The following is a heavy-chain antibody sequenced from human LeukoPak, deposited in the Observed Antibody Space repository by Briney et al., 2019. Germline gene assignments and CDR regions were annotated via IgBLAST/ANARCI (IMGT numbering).Heavy chain of an antibody. D-gene: IGHD2-2*01. CDR1: GGSISSGGYY. J-gene: IGHJ4*02. V-gene: IGHV4-31*03. Sequence: KPSETLSLTCTVSGGSISSGGYYWSWIRQHPGKGLEWIGYVYYSGSTYYNPSLKSRVTISVDTSKNQFSLKLSSVTAADTAVYYCATARLSSSTSWDYWGQGTLVTVSS. CDR3: ATARLSSSTSWDY. CDR2: VYYSGST.